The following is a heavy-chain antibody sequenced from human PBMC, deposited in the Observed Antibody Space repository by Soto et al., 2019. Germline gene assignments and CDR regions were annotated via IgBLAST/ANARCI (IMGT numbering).Heavy chain of an antibody. CDR2: ISGGGHST. D-gene: IGHD1-26*01. CDR3: SKHQEYSGSPLDS. J-gene: IGHJ4*02. Sequence: GGSLRLSCAASGFTFSSYAMTWVRQAPGKGPEWVSVISGGGHSTYYADSVKGRFTISRDNSKNTLWLQMNSLRAEDTAVYYCSKHQEYSGSPLDSWGQGTLVTVSS. V-gene: IGHV3-23*01. CDR1: GFTFSSYA.